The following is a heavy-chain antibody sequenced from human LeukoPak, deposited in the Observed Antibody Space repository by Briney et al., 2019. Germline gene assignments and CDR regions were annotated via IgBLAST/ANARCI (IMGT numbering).Heavy chain of an antibody. CDR2: IRGDGSMT. CDR3: ARENLAAAADY. V-gene: IGHV3-74*01. D-gene: IGHD6-25*01. Sequence: GGSLRLSCAASEFTFSAYWMHWVRQAPGKGLVWVSRIRGDGSMTNYADSVKGRFTISRDDAKNTLYLQMNSLRLEDTAVYYCARENLAAAADYWGQGTVVTVSS. CDR1: EFTFSAYW. J-gene: IGHJ4*02.